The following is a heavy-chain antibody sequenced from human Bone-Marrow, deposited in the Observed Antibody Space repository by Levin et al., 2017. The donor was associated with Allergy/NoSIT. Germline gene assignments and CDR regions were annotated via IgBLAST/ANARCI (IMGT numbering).Heavy chain of an antibody. V-gene: IGHV4-59*01. J-gene: IGHJ4*02. CDR1: GGSISSYY. CDR2: IYYSGST. Sequence: PSETLSLTCTVSGGSISSYYWSWIRQPPGKGLEWIGYIYYSGSTNYNPSLKSRVTISVDTSKNQFSLKLSSRTAADTAVYYCAGVTGRPYGYSGYEFLLWFDYWGQGTLVTVSS. D-gene: IGHD5-12*01. CDR3: AGVTGRPYGYSGYEFLLWFDY.